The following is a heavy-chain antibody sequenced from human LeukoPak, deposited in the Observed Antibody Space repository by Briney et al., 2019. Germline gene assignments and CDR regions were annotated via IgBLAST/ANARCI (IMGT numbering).Heavy chain of an antibody. CDR2: INQNGGET. D-gene: IGHD2-21*01. CDR1: GFTFNSYW. CDR3: ARAHCSGITCYGGDFVDI. V-gene: IGHV3-7*01. Sequence: PGGSLRLSCAASGFTFNSYWMKWVRQAPGKGLEWVASINQNGGETYYVDSVKGRFTISRDNGKNSLFLQMNSLRAEDTAVYYCARAHCSGITCYGGDFVDIWGLGTMVTVSS. J-gene: IGHJ3*02.